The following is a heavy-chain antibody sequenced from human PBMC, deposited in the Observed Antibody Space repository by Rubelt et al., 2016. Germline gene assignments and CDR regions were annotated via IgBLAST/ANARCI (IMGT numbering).Heavy chain of an antibody. V-gene: IGHV3-20*01. CDR3: ARVIEVAAADYYYYYMDV. D-gene: IGHD6-13*01. CDR2: INWNGGST. J-gene: IGHJ6*03. CDR1: GFTFSSYS. Sequence: EVQLVESGGGLVKPGGSLRLSCAASGFTFSSYSMNWVRQAPGKGLEWVSGINWNGGSTGYADSVKGRFTISRDNAKNSLYLQMNSLRAEDTALYHCARVIEVAAADYYYYYMDVWGKGTTVTVSS.